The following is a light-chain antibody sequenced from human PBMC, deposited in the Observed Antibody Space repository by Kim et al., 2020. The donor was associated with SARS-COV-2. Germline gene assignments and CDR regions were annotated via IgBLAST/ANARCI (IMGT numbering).Light chain of an antibody. CDR3: QQYINWPRT. CDR1: QSISSN. J-gene: IGKJ1*01. CDR2: GAF. V-gene: IGKV3-15*01. Sequence: PGERATLSCRASQSISSNLAWYQQTPGQAPRLLIYGAFTRATSIPARFSGSGSGTEFTLTISSLQSEDFAIYYCQQYINWPRTFGQGTKVDIK.